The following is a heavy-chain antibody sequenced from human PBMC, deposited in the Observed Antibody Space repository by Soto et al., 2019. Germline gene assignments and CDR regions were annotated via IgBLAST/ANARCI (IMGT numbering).Heavy chain of an antibody. CDR2: INHSGST. CDR3: ARSRGMDV. J-gene: IGHJ6*02. V-gene: IGHV4-34*01. Sequence: QVQLQQWGAGLLKPSETLSLTCAVYGGSFSGYYWSWIRQPPGKGLEWIGEINHSGSTNYNPSLKSRVTISVDTSKNQFSLKLSSVTAADTAVYYCARSRGMDVWGQGTTATVSS. CDR1: GGSFSGYY.